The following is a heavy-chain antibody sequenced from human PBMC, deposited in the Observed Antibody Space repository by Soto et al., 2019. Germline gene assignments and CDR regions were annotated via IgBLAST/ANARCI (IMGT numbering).Heavy chain of an antibody. CDR1: GGTFSSYA. CDR2: IIPIFGTA. Sequence: SVKVSCKASGGTFSSYAISWVRQAPGQGLEWMGGIIPIFGTANYAQKFQGRVTITADKSTSTAYMELSSLRSEDTAVYYCARVPMSGSYYYYYYGMDVRGQGTTVTVSS. D-gene: IGHD1-26*01. V-gene: IGHV1-69*06. CDR3: ARVPMSGSYYYYYYGMDV. J-gene: IGHJ6*02.